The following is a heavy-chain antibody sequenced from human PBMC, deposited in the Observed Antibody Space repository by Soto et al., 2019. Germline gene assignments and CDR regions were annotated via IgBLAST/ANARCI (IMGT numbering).Heavy chain of an antibody. CDR2: ISGSGGST. D-gene: IGHD6-13*01. V-gene: IGHV3-23*01. CDR3: ARAYSSSWYYFDY. CDR1: GFTFSSYA. J-gene: IGHJ4*02. Sequence: GGSLRLSCAASGFTFSSYAMSWVRQAPGKGLEWVSAISGSGGSTYYADSVKGRFTISRDNSKNTLYLQMNSLRAEDTAVYYCARAYSSSWYYFDYWGQGTLVTVSS.